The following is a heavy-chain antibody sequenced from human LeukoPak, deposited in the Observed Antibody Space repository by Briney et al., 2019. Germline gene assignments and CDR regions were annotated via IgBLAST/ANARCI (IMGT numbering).Heavy chain of an antibody. V-gene: IGHV4-59*08. Sequence: SETLSLTCTVSGGSISSYYWSWIRQPPGKGLEWIGYIYYSGSTNYNPSLKSRVTISVDTSKNQFSLKLSSVTAADTAVYYCAGLRGVTTSWGQGTLVTVSS. CDR3: AGLRGVTTS. CDR2: IYYSGST. D-gene: IGHD4-17*01. CDR1: GGSISSYY. J-gene: IGHJ5*02.